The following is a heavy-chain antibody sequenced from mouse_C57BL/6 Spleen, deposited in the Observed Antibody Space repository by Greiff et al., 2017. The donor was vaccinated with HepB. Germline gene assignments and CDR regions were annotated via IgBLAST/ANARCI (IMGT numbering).Heavy chain of an antibody. Sequence: VKLQQPGAELVKPGASVKLSCKASGYTFTSYWMQWVKQRPGQGLEWIGEIDPSDSYTNYNQKFKGKATLTVDTSSSTAYMQLSSLTSEDSAVYYCAADSSGYRDYWGQGTTLTVSS. J-gene: IGHJ2*01. CDR2: IDPSDSYT. CDR1: GYTFTSYW. D-gene: IGHD3-2*02. V-gene: IGHV1-50*01. CDR3: AADSSGYRDY.